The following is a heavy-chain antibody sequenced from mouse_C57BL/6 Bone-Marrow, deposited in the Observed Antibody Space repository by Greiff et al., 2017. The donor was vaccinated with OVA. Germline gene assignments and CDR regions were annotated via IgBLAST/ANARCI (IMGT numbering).Heavy chain of an antibody. CDR1: GFNIKDDY. D-gene: IGHD1-1*01. V-gene: IGHV14-4*01. J-gene: IGHJ3*01. CDR3: TTCYYYGRSYAWFAY. CDR2: IDPENGDT. Sequence: EVQLQQSGAELVRPGASVKLSCTASGFNIKDDYMHWVKQRPEQGLEWIGWIDPENGDTEYASKFQGKATITADTSSNTAYLQLSSLTSEDTAVYDCTTCYYYGRSYAWFAYWGQGTLVTVSA.